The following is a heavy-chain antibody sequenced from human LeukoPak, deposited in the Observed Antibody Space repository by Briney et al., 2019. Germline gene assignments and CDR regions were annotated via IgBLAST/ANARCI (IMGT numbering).Heavy chain of an antibody. D-gene: IGHD3-3*01. CDR3: ARVFGVVYEPLYYYSYMDV. Sequence: RPSETLSLTCTVAGGSISSSIYYWGWVRQPPGKGLEWSVSIYYSGSTYYHPSLKSRVTISVDTSQNQFSLTLSSVTDADTAVSHRARVFGVVYEPLYYYSYMDVWGKGTTVTVSS. CDR1: GGSISSSIYY. V-gene: IGHV4-39*01. CDR2: IYYSGST. J-gene: IGHJ6*03.